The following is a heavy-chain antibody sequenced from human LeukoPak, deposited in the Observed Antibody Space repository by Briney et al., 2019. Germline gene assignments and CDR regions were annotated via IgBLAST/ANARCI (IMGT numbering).Heavy chain of an antibody. CDR3: ARQPANTAAFDV. Sequence: SETLSLTCTVSGGSINTFYWSWIRQPPGKGLEWIAYVRDNGENNYNPSLKSRVAISLDTANNQIPLRLNFVTAADTAIYYCARQPANTAAFDVWGQGTMVTVSS. D-gene: IGHD5-18*01. J-gene: IGHJ3*01. V-gene: IGHV4-59*08. CDR2: VRDNGEN. CDR1: GGSINTFY.